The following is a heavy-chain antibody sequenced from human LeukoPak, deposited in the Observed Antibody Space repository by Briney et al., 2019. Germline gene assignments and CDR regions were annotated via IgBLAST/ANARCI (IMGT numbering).Heavy chain of an antibody. CDR2: ISSESSTT. CDR1: GFTFSSNS. V-gene: IGHV3-48*01. CDR3: ANEYSKGDV. J-gene: IGHJ3*01. Sequence: GGSLRLSCAASGFTFSSNSMNWVRQAPGRGLEWLSYISSESSTTYYADSVKGRVTISRDNSKNTLYLQMNSLRAEDTAVYYCANEYSKGDVWGQGTMVTVSS. D-gene: IGHD2/OR15-2a*01.